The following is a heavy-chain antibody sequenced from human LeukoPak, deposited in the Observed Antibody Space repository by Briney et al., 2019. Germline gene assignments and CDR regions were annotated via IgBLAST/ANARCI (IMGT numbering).Heavy chain of an antibody. CDR1: GGSINSYY. J-gene: IGHJ4*02. CDR3: ARHSPGPYDY. CDR2: IYYSGST. V-gene: IGHV4-59*08. Sequence: SETLSLTCTVSGGSINSYYWSWIRQPPGKRLEWIGYIYYSGSTNYNPSLKSRVTISVDTSKKQFSLRLSSVTAADTAVYYCARHSPGPYDYWGQGTLVTVSS.